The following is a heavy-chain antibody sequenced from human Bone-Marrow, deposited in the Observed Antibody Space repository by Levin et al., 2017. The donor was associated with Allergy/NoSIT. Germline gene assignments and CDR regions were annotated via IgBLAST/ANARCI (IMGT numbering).Heavy chain of an antibody. CDR1: GASVSSGSYS. D-gene: IGHD5-24*01. Sequence: SETLSLTCTVSGASVSSGSYSWNWIRQPPGTGLEWIGYIYNTGKAYHNPSLKSRVIISVDTSKNQFYLRLTSVTAADTAMYYCAREEMTTIDYWGQGTLVTVSS. J-gene: IGHJ4*02. V-gene: IGHV4-61*01. CDR2: IYNTGKA. CDR3: AREEMTTIDY.